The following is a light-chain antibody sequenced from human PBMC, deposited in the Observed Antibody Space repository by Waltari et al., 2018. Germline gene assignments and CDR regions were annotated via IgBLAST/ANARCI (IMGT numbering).Light chain of an antibody. V-gene: IGKV3-20*01. J-gene: IGKJ1*01. CDR2: DAT. CDR3: QKYGSLPAT. CDR1: PSVSRY. Sequence: EIVLTQSPGTLSLSPGARATLSCRASPSVSRYLVWYQQQPGQAPRLLIYDATTRATGIPDRFSGSGSETDFSLAINRLEPEDFAVYYCQKYGSLPATFGQGTKVEIK.